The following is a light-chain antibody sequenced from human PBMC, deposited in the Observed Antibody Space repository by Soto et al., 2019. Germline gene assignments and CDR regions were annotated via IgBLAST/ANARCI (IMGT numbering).Light chain of an antibody. J-gene: IGLJ1*01. CDR2: EAS. CDR1: SSDVGSRNL. CDR3: CSHAGSSNYV. V-gene: IGLV2-23*01. Sequence: QSARTQPASVSGSPGQSITISCTGTSSDVGSRNLVSWYQQYPGKAPKLIIFEASKRPSGVSNRFSGSKSGSTASLTISGLQADDEADYYCCSHAGSSNYVCGTGTQLTVL.